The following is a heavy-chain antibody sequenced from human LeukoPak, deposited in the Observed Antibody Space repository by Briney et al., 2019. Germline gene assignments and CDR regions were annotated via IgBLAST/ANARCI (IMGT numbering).Heavy chain of an antibody. D-gene: IGHD3-22*01. V-gene: IGHV4-4*07. CDR3: ARDFRGLDYYDSSGYPTIYYYMDV. Sequence: GSLRLSCAASGFTFSNAWMSWIRQPAGKGLEWIGRIYTSGSTHYNPSLKSRVTISVDTSKNQFSLKLSSVTAADTAVYYCARDFRGLDYYDSSGYPTIYYYMDVWGKGTTVTVSS. J-gene: IGHJ6*03. CDR2: IYTSGST. CDR1: GFTFSNAW.